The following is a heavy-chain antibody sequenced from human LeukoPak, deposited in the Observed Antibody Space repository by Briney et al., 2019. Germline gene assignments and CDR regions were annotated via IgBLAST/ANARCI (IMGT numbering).Heavy chain of an antibody. CDR1: GGSINSYY. J-gene: IGHJ4*02. CDR3: ARGYYDILTGYYHFDY. Sequence: PSETLSLTCTVSGGSINSYYWSWIRQPAGKGLEWIGRIYTSGSTNYNPSLKSRVTMSVDTSKNQFSLKLSSVTAADTAVYYCARGYYDILTGYYHFDYWGQGTLVTVSS. V-gene: IGHV4-4*07. CDR2: IYTSGST. D-gene: IGHD3-9*01.